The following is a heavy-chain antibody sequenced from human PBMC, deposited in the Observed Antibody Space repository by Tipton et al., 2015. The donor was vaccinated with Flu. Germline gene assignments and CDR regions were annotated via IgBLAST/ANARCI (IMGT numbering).Heavy chain of an antibody. CDR2: IRTKLYDGTT. Sequence: SLRLSCTASDFNFGDYALSWVRQAPGKGLEWIAFIRTKLYDGTTEYAASVKGRFTISRDDSKSIAYLQMNSLKTEDTAVYYCSRLLLWFGEPLWRSYGMDGWGQGTAVTVS. J-gene: IGHJ6*02. V-gene: IGHV3-49*04. D-gene: IGHD3-10*01. CDR1: DFNFGDYA. CDR3: SRLLLWFGEPLWRSYGMDG.